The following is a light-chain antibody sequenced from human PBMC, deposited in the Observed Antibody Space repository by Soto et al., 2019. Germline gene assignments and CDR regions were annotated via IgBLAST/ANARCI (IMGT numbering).Light chain of an antibody. V-gene: IGKV1-33*01. CDR1: QDIGXY. CDR2: DAS. J-gene: IGKJ5*01. CDR3: QQSDSIPIT. Sequence: DIQMTQSPSSLSAAVGDRVTITCQASQDIGXYLXXYXXKXGXXXKXXLYDASNLQRGVPSRFSGSGYGTHFTFTINSLQPEDIATYYCQQSDSIPITFGQGTRLEI.